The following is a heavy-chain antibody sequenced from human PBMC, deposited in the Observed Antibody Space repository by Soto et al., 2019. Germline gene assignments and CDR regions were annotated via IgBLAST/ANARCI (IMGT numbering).Heavy chain of an antibody. J-gene: IGHJ6*01. V-gene: IGHV4-59*01. Sequence: PSETLSLTCTVSGGSISSYYWSWIRQPPGKGLEWIGYIYYSGSTNYNPSLKSRVTISVDTSKNQFSLKLSSVTAADTAVYYCARGGRGYYGMEVWGQGTTVNVSS. CDR2: IYYSGST. CDR1: GGSISSYY. CDR3: ARGGRGYYGMEV. D-gene: IGHD1-26*01.